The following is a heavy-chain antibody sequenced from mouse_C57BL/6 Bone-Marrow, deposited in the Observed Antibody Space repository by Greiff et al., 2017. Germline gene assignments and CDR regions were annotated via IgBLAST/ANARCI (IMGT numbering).Heavy chain of an antibody. D-gene: IGHD2-1*01. V-gene: IGHV5-12*01. CDR3: ARRDGNYPDY. Sequence: EVQRVESGGGLVQPGGSLKLSCAASGFTFSDYYMYWVRQTPEMRLEWVAYISNGGGSTYYPDTVKGRFTISRDNAKNTLYLQTSRLKSEDTAMYYCARRDGNYPDYWGQGTTLTVSS. CDR1: GFTFSDYY. J-gene: IGHJ2*01. CDR2: ISNGGGST.